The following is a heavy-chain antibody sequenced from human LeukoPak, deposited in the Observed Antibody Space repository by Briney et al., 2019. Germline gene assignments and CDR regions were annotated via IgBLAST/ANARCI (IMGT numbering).Heavy chain of an antibody. J-gene: IGHJ4*02. CDR3: ARGLLLVRGVYDY. D-gene: IGHD3-10*01. CDR2: IYYSGST. CDR1: GDSISSGSYY. Sequence: PSETLSLTCTVSGDSISSGSYYWSWIRQPPGKGLEWIGYIYYSGSTNYNPSLKSRVTISVDTSKNQFSLKLSSVTAADTAVYYCARGLLLVRGVYDYWGQGTLVTVSS. V-gene: IGHV4-61*01.